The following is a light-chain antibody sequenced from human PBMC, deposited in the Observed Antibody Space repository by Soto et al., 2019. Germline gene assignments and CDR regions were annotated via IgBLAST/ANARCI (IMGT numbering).Light chain of an antibody. CDR3: QQYDDWPRT. J-gene: IGKJ1*01. V-gene: IGKV3-15*01. CDR1: QSVRTN. Sequence: ERVMTQSPATLSLSPGERATLSCRASQSVRTNLSWYQQTPGQAPRLLIYGASTRATGIPERFRGSGSGTEFPLTSSSLQSEDFASYYCQQYDDWPRTFGQGTKVEI. CDR2: GAS.